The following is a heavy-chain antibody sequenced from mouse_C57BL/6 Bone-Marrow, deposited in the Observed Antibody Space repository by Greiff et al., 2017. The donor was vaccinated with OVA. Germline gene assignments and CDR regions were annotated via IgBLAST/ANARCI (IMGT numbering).Heavy chain of an antibody. CDR2: IYPRSGNT. Sequence: QVQLQQSGAELARPGASVKLSCKASGYTFTSYGISWVKQRTGQGLEWIGEIYPRSGNTYYNEKFKGKATLTADKSSSTAYMELRSLTYEDSAVYFCARDDYGSSYAMDYWGQGTSVTVSS. CDR3: ARDDYGSSYAMDY. J-gene: IGHJ4*01. V-gene: IGHV1-81*01. D-gene: IGHD1-1*01. CDR1: GYTFTSYG.